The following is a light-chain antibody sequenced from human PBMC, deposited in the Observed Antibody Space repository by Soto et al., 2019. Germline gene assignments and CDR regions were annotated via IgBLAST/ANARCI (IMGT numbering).Light chain of an antibody. CDR2: GNS. CDR3: QSYDSSRSGGV. V-gene: IGLV1-40*01. Sequence: QSVLTQPPSVSGAPGQRVTISCTGSSSNIGAGYDVHWYQQLPGTAPKLLIYGNSNRPSGVPDRFSGSKSGTSASLAITGRRAEDEAAYYCQSYDSSRSGGVFGGGTQLTVL. J-gene: IGLJ7*01. CDR1: SSNIGAGYD.